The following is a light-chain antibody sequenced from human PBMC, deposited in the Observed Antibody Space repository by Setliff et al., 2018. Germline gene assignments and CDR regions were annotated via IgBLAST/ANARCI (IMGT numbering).Light chain of an antibody. CDR1: SSNIGNDY. CDR3: ATWDHSLRGLV. V-gene: IGLV1-51*01. Sequence: QSVLTQPPSVSAAPRQKVTISCSGSSSNIGNDYVSWYHQLTGTAPKLLIYDDNKRPSGIPDRFSGSKSGASATLGITGLQTGDEGDYYCATWDHSLRGLVSGGGTKVTVL. CDR2: DDN. J-gene: IGLJ2*01.